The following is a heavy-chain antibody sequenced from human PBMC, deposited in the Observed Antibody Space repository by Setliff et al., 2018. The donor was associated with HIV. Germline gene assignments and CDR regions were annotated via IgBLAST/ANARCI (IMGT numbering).Heavy chain of an antibody. CDR2: IYYSGGT. J-gene: IGHJ6*03. V-gene: IGHV4-31*11. Sequence: SETLSLTCAVFGGSFTDIGGSFTDYYWIWIRQPPGKGLEWIGYIYYSGGTYYNPSLKSRVTISVDTSKNQFSLKLSSVTAADTAVYYCARVPTNPDFYYYYMDVWGKGTTVTVSS. CDR1: GGSFTDIGGSFTDYY. CDR3: ARVPTNPDFYYYYMDV.